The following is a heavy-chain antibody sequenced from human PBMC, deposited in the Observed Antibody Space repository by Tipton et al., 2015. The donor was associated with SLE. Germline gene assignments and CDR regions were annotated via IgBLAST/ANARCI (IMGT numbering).Heavy chain of an antibody. CDR2: INHSGST. J-gene: IGHJ4*02. V-gene: IGHV4-34*01. D-gene: IGHD2-15*01. Sequence: TLSLTCDVYGGSFSGYYWSWIRQPPGKGLEWIGEINHSGSTNYNPSLKSRVTISVDTSKNQFSLKLSSVTAADTAVYYCARGVEVVVIAATSFDYWAREPWSPSPQ. CDR1: GGSFSGYY. CDR3: ARGVEVVVIAATSFDY.